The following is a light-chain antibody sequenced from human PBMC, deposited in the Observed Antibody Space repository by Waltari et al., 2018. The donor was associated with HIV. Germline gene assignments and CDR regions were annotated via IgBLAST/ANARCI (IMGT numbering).Light chain of an antibody. CDR1: NSHIGAGYR. Sequence: QSVLPQPPSVSGAPGQRVTISCSGSNSHIGAGYRVHWYHQVPGTAPKLIISENNNRASGVPDRFSCSKSGTSASLVITGLQAEDEADYYCQSYDPTLSGEGVFGSGTKVTV. CDR3: QSYDPTLSGEGV. CDR2: ENN. J-gene: IGLJ1*01. V-gene: IGLV1-40*01.